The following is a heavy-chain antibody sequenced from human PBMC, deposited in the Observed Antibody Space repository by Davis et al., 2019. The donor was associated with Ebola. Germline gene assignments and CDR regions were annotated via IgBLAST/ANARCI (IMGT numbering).Heavy chain of an antibody. V-gene: IGHV3-21*01. D-gene: IGHD6-19*01. CDR2: ISSSSSYI. CDR3: ARDIAVAGTLYYYAMDV. J-gene: IGHJ6*04. CDR1: GFTFSSYS. Sequence: GGSLRLSCAASGFTFSSYSMNWVRQAPGKGLEWVSSISSSSSYIYYADSMKGRFTISRDNAKNSLYLQMNSLRAEDTAVYYCARDIAVAGTLYYYAMDVWGKGTTVTVSS.